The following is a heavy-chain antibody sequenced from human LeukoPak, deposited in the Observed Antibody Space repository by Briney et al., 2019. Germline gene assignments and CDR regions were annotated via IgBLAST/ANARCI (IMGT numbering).Heavy chain of an antibody. J-gene: IGHJ6*02. CDR3: ARDSVGATSDYHYGMDV. Sequence: SETLSLTCTVSGGSISSYYWSWIRQPPGKELEWIGYIYYSGSTNYNPSLKSRVTISVDTSKNQFSLKLSSVTAADTAVYYCARDSVGATSDYHYGMDVWGQGTTVTVSS. D-gene: IGHD1-26*01. V-gene: IGHV4-59*01. CDR2: IYYSGST. CDR1: GGSISSYY.